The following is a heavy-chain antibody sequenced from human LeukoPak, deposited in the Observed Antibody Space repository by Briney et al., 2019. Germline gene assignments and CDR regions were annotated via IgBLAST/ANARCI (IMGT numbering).Heavy chain of an antibody. CDR2: ISGSGGST. J-gene: IGHJ3*02. CDR1: GFTFSSYA. D-gene: IGHD3-3*01. CDR3: AKDPSPLYYDFWSGDAFDI. Sequence: PGGSLRLSCAAPGFTFSSYAMSWVRQAPGKGLEWVSAISGSGGSTYYADSVKGRFTISRDNSKNTLYLQMNSLRAEDTAVYYCAKDPSPLYYDFWSGDAFDIWGQGTMVTVSS. V-gene: IGHV3-23*01.